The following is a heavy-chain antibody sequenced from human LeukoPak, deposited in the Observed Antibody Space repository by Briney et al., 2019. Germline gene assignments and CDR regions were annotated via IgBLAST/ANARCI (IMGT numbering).Heavy chain of an antibody. CDR2: ISWNSGSI. J-gene: IGHJ4*02. CDR1: GFTFDDYA. V-gene: IGHV3-9*01. Sequence: GGSLRLSCAASGFTFDDYAMHWVRQAPGKGLEWVSGISWNSGSIGYADSVKGRFTISRDNAKNSLYLQMNSLRAEDTALYYCAKAGLRVRVVTTYYFDYWGQGTLVTLSS. D-gene: IGHD3-10*01. CDR3: AKAGLRVRVVTTYYFDY.